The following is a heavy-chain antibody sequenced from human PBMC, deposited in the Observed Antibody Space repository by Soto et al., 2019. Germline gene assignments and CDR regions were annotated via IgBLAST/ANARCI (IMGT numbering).Heavy chain of an antibody. Sequence: QVQLVQSGAEVKKPGSSVKVSCKASGGTFSSYAISWVRQAPGQGLEWRGGIIPIFGTANYAQKFQCRVTLTADKSTSTAYMELSSLRSEDTVVYYCARGLTSPSFWFDPWGQGTLVTVSS. CDR1: GGTFSSYA. J-gene: IGHJ5*02. CDR2: IIPIFGTA. D-gene: IGHD2-2*01. V-gene: IGHV1-69*06. CDR3: ARGLTSPSFWFDP.